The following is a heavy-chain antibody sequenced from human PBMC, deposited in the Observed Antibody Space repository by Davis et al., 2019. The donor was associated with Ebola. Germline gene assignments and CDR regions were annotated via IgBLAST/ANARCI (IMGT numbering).Heavy chain of an antibody. CDR1: GYRFTSYW. Sequence: GESLKISCEGSGYRFTSYWIAWVRQMPGKGLEWMGIIYPGDYDTRYSPSFLGQVTISADKSISTAYLQWRSLKASDTAMYFCARAPYYYDLSGFYGDYWGQGTLVTVSS. CDR2: IYPGDYDT. CDR3: ARAPYYYDLSGFYGDY. D-gene: IGHD3-22*01. J-gene: IGHJ4*02. V-gene: IGHV5-51*01.